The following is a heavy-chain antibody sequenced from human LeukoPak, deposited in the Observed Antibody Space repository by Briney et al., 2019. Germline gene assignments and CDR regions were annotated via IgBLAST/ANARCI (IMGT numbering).Heavy chain of an antibody. CDR3: ARPTGSGWPRGNAFDI. Sequence: SETLSLTCTVSGGSINSSNYNWGWIRQPPRRGPEWLASVYYSGLTYYNPSLKSRVTISVDTSKNQFSLKLSSVTAADTAVYYCARPTGSGWPRGNAFDIWGQGTMVTVSS. V-gene: IGHV4-39*01. J-gene: IGHJ3*02. CDR2: VYYSGLT. D-gene: IGHD6-19*01. CDR1: GGSINSSNYN.